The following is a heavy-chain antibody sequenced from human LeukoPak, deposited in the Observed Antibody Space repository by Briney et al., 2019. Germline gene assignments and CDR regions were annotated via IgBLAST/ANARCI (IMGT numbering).Heavy chain of an antibody. D-gene: IGHD3-22*01. CDR3: AIMHPYYDGNGYWVQ. CDR1: GFTFSSYA. CDR2: ISVSGGGT. V-gene: IGHV3-23*01. Sequence: PSGGPLRLSCAASGFTFSSYAMSWVRQAPGKGLEWVSGISVSGGGTAYADSVKGRFTIPRDNPRNTLHMQMNSQRAEDTALYYCAIMHPYYDGNGYWVQWGQGTLVTVSS. J-gene: IGHJ4*02.